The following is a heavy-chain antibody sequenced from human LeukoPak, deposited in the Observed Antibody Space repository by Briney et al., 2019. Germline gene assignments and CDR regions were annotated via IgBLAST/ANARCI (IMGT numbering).Heavy chain of an antibody. J-gene: IGHJ6*03. CDR2: ISGSGGST. V-gene: IGHV3-23*01. Sequence: GGSLRLSCAASGFTFSSYAMSWVRQAPGKGLEWVSAISGSGGSTYYADSVKGRFTISRDNSMNTLYLQMNSLRAEDTAVYYCAKVSRDNSYYYMDIWGKGTTVTVSS. CDR1: GFTFSSYA. CDR3: AKVSRDNSYYYMDI. D-gene: IGHD2-21*01.